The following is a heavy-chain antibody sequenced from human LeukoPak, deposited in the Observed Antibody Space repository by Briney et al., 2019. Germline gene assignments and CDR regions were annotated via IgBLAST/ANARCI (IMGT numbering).Heavy chain of an antibody. V-gene: IGHV4-34*01. J-gene: IGHJ4*02. D-gene: IGHD3-22*01. CDR3: ARVPRRWYYDSSGYYYYDY. CDR1: GGSFSGYY. CDR2: INHSGST. Sequence: SETLSLTCAVYGGSFSGYYWSWIRQPPGKGLKWIGEINHSGSTNYNPSLKSRVTISVDTSKNQFSLKLSSVTAADTAVYYCARVPRRWYYDSSGYYYYDYWGQGTLVTVSS.